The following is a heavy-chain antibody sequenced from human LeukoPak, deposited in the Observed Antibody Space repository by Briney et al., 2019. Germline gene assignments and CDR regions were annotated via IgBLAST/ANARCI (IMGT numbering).Heavy chain of an antibody. CDR3: ARAIMGYCSGGSCYVADY. D-gene: IGHD2-15*01. Sequence: GGSLRLSCAASGFTFSSYSMNWVRQAPGKGLEWVSSISSSSSYIYYADSVKGRFTISRVNAKNSLYLQMNSLRAEDTAVYYCARAIMGYCSGGSCYVADYWGQGTLVTVSS. J-gene: IGHJ4*02. V-gene: IGHV3-21*01. CDR2: ISSSSSYI. CDR1: GFTFSSYS.